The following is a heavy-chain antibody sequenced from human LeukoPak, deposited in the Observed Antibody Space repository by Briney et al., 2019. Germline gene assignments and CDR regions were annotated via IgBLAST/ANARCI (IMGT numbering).Heavy chain of an antibody. D-gene: IGHD1-26*01. V-gene: IGHV4-39*07. J-gene: IGHJ4*02. CDR3: ARGLLGVGEPGIDY. CDR2: IYYSGST. CDR1: GGSISSSSYY. Sequence: SETLSLTCTVSGGSISSSSYYWSWIRQPPGKGLEWIGSIYYSGSTYYNPSLKSRVTISVDTSKNQFSLKLSSVTAADTAVYYCARGLLGVGEPGIDYWGQGTLVTVSS.